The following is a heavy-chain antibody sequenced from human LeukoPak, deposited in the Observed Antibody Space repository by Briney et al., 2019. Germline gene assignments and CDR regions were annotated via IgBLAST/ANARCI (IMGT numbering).Heavy chain of an antibody. D-gene: IGHD2-15*01. V-gene: IGHV3-21*01. CDR3: ARGLGYGSGGTCHHFFDY. CDR2: ISRSRSHI. CDR1: GFTFSSYA. J-gene: IGHJ4*02. Sequence: GGSLRLSCAASGFTFSSYAMSWVRQAPGKGLEWVSSISRSRSHISYADSLKGRFTMSSDNARNSLYLQMISLRADDTAVYYCARGLGYGSGGTCHHFFDYWGRGTLVTVSS.